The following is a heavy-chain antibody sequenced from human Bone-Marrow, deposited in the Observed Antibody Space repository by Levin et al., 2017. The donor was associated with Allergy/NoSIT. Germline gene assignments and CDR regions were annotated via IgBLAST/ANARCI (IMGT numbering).Heavy chain of an antibody. CDR3: SRGGGPTDAFEFFFDY. CDR1: GYTFTGFY. Sequence: GASVKVSCKTSGYTFTGFYIHWVRQAPGQGLEWMGFINPNTGGTHSPQKFQARVTMARDTSTNTASMDLRNLRSDDTAVYYCSRGGGPTDAFEFFFDYWGQGILVSVSS. D-gene: IGHD3-16*01. CDR2: INPNTGGT. J-gene: IGHJ4*02. V-gene: IGHV1-2*02.